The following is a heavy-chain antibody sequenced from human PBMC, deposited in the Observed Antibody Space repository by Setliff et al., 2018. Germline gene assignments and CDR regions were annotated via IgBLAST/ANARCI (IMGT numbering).Heavy chain of an antibody. V-gene: IGHV4-34*01. D-gene: IGHD3-10*01. CDR2: INHSGST. J-gene: IGHJ5*02. CDR3: ARFRRGVALGWFDP. Sequence: SETLSLTCAVYGGSLSGYYWSWIRQPPGKGLEWIGEINHSGSTNYNPSLKSRVTISVDTSKNQFSLKLSSVTAADTAVYYCARFRRGVALGWFDPWGQGTLVTVSS. CDR1: GGSLSGYY.